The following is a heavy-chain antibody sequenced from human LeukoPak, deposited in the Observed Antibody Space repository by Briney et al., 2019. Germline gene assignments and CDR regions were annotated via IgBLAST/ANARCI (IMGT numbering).Heavy chain of an antibody. V-gene: IGHV3-53*01. D-gene: IGHD3-22*01. CDR2: VYNSDTT. J-gene: IGHJ5*02. Sequence: GGSLRLSCAASGFTVSDNYVTWVRQAPGKGLEWVSIVYNSDTTSSADSVKGRFTISRDNAENTVYPQMTSLRLEDTAVYYCASSIGGAASSNWFAVWGQGTLVTVSS. CDR1: GFTVSDNY. CDR3: ASSIGGAASSNWFAV.